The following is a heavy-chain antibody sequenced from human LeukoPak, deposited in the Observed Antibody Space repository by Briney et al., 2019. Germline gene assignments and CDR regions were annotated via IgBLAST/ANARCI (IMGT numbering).Heavy chain of an antibody. CDR2: IKQDGSEK. Sequence: PGGSLRLSCADSGFPFSDYWMDWVRQAPGKGMEWVANIKQDGSEKYYADSVKGRFTISRDNAKNSLYLQMNSLRAEDTAVYYCSRSLDYWGQGALVTVSS. J-gene: IGHJ4*02. CDR1: GFPFSDYW. CDR3: SRSLDY. V-gene: IGHV3-7*01.